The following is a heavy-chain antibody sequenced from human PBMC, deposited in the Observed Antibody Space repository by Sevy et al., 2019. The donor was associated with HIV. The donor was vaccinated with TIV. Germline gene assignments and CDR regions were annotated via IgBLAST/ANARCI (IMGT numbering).Heavy chain of an antibody. CDR2: ISYDGGNK. CDR3: SRIGTGHRYGNPPWY. CDR1: VFTFSRYA. V-gene: IGHV3-30-3*01. D-gene: IGHD5-18*01. J-gene: IGHJ4*02. Sequence: GGSLRLSCAASVFTFSRYAMHWVGQAPGKGLEWVAVISYDGGNKYFTDSLKGRFTISRDNSKNTLILQMNSLRPEDTAVYYCSRIGTGHRYGNPPWYWGQRTLVTVSS.